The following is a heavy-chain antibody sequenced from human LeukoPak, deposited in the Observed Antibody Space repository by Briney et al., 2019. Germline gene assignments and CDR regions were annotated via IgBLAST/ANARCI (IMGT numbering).Heavy chain of an antibody. CDR1: GLTFSSYG. D-gene: IGHD2-2*02. V-gene: IGHV3-30*02. CDR2: IRYDGSNK. CDR3: AKDSRSVPAAILNDAFDI. J-gene: IGHJ3*02. Sequence: GGCLRLSCAASGLTFSSYGMHWVREAPGKGLGWVSFIRYDGSNKYYADSVKGRFTISRDNSKNTLYLQMNSLRAEDTAVYYCAKDSRSVPAAILNDAFDIWGQGAMVTVSS.